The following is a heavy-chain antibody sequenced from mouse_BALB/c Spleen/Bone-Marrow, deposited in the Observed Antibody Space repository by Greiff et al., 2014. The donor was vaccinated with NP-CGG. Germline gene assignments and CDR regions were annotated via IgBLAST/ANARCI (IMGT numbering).Heavy chain of an antibody. CDR1: GFTFSSFG. CDR3: ARSWEYFDD. V-gene: IGHV5-17*02. CDR2: ISSGSSTI. J-gene: IGHJ1*01. Sequence: EVKLVESGGGLVQPGGSRKLSCAASGFTFSSFGMHWVRQAPEKGLEWVAYISSGSSTIYYADTVKGRFTNTRNNPKNTLILQMTSLRSEDTAMYYCARSWEYFDDWGAGTTVTVSS. D-gene: IGHD4-1*01.